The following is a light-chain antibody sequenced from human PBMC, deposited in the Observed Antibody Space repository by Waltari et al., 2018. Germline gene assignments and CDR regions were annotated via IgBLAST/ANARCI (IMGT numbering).Light chain of an antibody. J-gene: IGKJ1*01. CDR1: QSVLYSPNNRNY. Sequence: DIVMTQSPDSLAVSLGERATINCKSSQSVLYSPNNRNYLAWYQQKSGQPPKLLIDRASTREAGVPDRFSGSGSGADFTLTISSLQAEDVAVYYCQQYYNTPRTFGQGTKVEIK. V-gene: IGKV4-1*01. CDR2: RAS. CDR3: QQYYNTPRT.